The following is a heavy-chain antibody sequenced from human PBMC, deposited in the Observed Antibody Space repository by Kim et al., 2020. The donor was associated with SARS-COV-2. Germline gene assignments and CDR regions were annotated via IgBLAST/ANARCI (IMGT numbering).Heavy chain of an antibody. CDR3: ARASSPWFYFDY. J-gene: IGHJ4*02. Sequence: DDAVSVKSRINVNPDTSKNQFSLQLNSVTPEDTAVYFCARASSPWFYFDYWGQGTLVTVS. V-gene: IGHV6-1*01. D-gene: IGHD3-9*01.